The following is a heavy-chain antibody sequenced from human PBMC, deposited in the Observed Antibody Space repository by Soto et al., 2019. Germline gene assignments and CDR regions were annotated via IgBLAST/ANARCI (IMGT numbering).Heavy chain of an antibody. CDR3: ARDLHHRRKAFDP. CDR1: GYTFTSYD. V-gene: IGHV1-8*01. CDR2: MNPNSGNT. Sequence: ASVKVYCKASGYTFTSYDINGVRQATGQGLEWMGWMNPNSGNTGYAQKFQGRVTMTRNTSISTAYMELSSLRSEDTAVYYCARDLHHRRKAFDPRGQGTLVTVSS. J-gene: IGHJ5*02.